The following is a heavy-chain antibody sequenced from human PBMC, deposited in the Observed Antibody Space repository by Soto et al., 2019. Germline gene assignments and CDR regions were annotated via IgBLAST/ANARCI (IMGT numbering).Heavy chain of an antibody. CDR3: ARPFYGSGGRYFDS. D-gene: IGHD3-10*01. CDR1: GFIFSGYS. CDR2: ISGASTTI. J-gene: IGHJ4*02. Sequence: EVQLVESGGGLVQPGGSQTLSCSASGFIFSGYSMTWVRRAPGKGLEWVSHISGASTTIYYADSVKGRFTISRDDAKNSLYLQMNSLRDEDSAVYYCARPFYGSGGRYFDSWGQGTLVTVSS. V-gene: IGHV3-48*02.